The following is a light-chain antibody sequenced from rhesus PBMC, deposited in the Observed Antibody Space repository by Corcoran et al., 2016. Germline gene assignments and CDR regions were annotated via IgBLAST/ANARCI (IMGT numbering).Light chain of an antibody. CDR3: TAYAGNNAYI. Sequence: QAALTQPQSVSGSPGQSVTIPCIGTSSDIGGYNYVSWYQHHPGTAPQLRIYEVSKRPSGVSARFSGSKSGNMASLTISGLQAEDEADYYCTAYAGNNAYIFASGTRLTV. J-gene: IGLJ1*01. V-gene: IGLV2-32*02. CDR2: EVS. CDR1: SSDIGGYNY.